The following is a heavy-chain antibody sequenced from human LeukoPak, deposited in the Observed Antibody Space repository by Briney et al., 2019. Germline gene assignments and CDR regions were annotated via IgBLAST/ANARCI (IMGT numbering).Heavy chain of an antibody. J-gene: IGHJ4*02. D-gene: IGHD3-22*01. CDR3: ARRDRYDSSGYSSPLH. CDR1: GGSISSGSYY. V-gene: IGHV4-39*07. CDR2: TYHSGST. Sequence: SETLSLTCTVSGGSISSGSYYWSWIRQPPGKGLEWIGETYHSGSTNYNPSLKSRVTISVDKSKNQFSLKLSSVTAADTAVYYCARRDRYDSSGYSSPLHWGQGTLVTVSS.